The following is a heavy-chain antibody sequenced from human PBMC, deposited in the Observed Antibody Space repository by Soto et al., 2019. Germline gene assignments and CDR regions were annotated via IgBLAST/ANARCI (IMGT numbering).Heavy chain of an antibody. CDR2: MSPSSGNT. CDR3: ARVVGQLFGDDGMDV. Sequence: QVQLVQSGAEVKKPGASVKVSCKASGYTFTTYEINWVRQVPGQGLEWMGWMSPSSGNTGYVDQFRGRVTLTSHTAITTAYMELSSLRSEDTSVYYCARVVGQLFGDDGMDVWCQGTTVTVSS. V-gene: IGHV1-8*01. CDR1: GYTFTTYE. J-gene: IGHJ6*02. D-gene: IGHD3-10*01.